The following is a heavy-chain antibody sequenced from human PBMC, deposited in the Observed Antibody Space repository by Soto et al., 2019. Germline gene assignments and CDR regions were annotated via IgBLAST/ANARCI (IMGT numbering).Heavy chain of an antibody. CDR1: GFTFTSSA. V-gene: IGHV1-58*01. Sequence: SVKVSCKASGFTFTSSAVQWVRQARGQRLEWIGWIVVGSGNTNYAQKFQERVTITRDMSTSTAYMELSSLRSEDTAVYYCAAADYDYVWGTFNWFDPWGKGTLVTVSS. CDR2: IVVGSGNT. D-gene: IGHD3-16*01. J-gene: IGHJ5*02. CDR3: AAADYDYVWGTFNWFDP.